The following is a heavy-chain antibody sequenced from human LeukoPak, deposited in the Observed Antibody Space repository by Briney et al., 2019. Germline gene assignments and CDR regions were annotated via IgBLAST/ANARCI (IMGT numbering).Heavy chain of an antibody. CDR3: AADSTGVVPALPYYYYMDV. Sequence: SVKVSCKASGFTFTSSAMQWVRQARGQRLEWIGWIAVGSGNTNYAQKFQERVTITRDMTTSTAYMELSSLRSEDTAVYYCAADSTGVVPALPYYYYMDVWGKGTTVTVSS. V-gene: IGHV1-58*02. CDR2: IAVGSGNT. D-gene: IGHD2-2*01. J-gene: IGHJ6*03. CDR1: GFTFTSSA.